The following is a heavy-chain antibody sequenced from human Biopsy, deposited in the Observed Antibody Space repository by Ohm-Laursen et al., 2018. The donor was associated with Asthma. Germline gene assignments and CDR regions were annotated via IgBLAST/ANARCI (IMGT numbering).Heavy chain of an antibody. CDR1: GFSFGSFG. CDR2: ISFDGRYE. V-gene: IGHV3-30*03. Sequence: SLRLSCAASGFSFGSFGMHWVRQVPGKGPEWVALISFDGRYEYYADSVKGRFTISRDNPMKRLYLQMSSLTAEDTAVYYCASRGGDFWSGYYMDYWGQGTLVTVPS. J-gene: IGHJ4*02. D-gene: IGHD3-3*01. CDR3: ASRGGDFWSGYYMDY.